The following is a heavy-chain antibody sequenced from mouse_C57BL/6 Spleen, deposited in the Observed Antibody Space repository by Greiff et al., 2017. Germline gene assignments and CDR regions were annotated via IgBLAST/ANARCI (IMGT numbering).Heavy chain of an antibody. CDR2: IRNKANGYTT. CDR1: GFTFTDYY. V-gene: IGHV7-3*01. Sequence: EVKLVESGGGLVQPGGSLSLSCAASGFTFTDYYMSWVRQPPGKALEWLGFIRNKANGYTTEYSASVKGRFTISRDNSQSILYLQMNALRAEDSATDYCARWGYSNSFDYWGQGTTLTVSS. D-gene: IGHD2-5*01. J-gene: IGHJ2*01. CDR3: ARWGYSNSFDY.